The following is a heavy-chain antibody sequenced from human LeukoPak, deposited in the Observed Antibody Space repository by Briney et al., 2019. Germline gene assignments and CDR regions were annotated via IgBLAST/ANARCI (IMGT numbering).Heavy chain of an antibody. Sequence: GGSLRLSCAASGFTFGDYAMPWVRQAPGKGLEWVSGISWSSSSIGYADSVKGRFTTSRDNAKNSLYLQMNSLRAEDTALYYCAEDMYTRLSYYYYYGMDVWGQGTTVTVSS. CDR3: AEDMYTRLSYYYYYGMDV. CDR1: GFTFGDYA. CDR2: ISWSSSSI. J-gene: IGHJ6*01. D-gene: IGHD1-1*01. V-gene: IGHV3-9*01.